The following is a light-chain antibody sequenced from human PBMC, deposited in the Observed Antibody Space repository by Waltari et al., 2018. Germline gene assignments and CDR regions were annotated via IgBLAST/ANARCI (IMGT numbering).Light chain of an antibody. CDR2: AAS. V-gene: IGKV1-39*01. CDR1: QNISSD. J-gene: IGKJ4*01. CDR3: QQSYSTPT. Sequence: IQMTQSPSSLSASVGDRVTITCRASQNISSDLNYYQQKPGKAPKLLIYAASSLQSGVPSRFSGSGSGTDFTLTIRSLQPEDFATYYCQQSYSTPTFGGGTKVEIK.